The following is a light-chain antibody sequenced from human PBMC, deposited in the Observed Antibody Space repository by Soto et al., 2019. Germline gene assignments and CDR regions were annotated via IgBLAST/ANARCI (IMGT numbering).Light chain of an antibody. CDR1: SSDVGSYNL. CDR3: SSYTGSTVV. CDR2: EVS. J-gene: IGLJ2*01. V-gene: IGLV2-14*02. Sequence: QSALTQPASVSGPPGQSITISCTGTSSDVGSYNLVSWYQQYPGKAPKLMIYEVSNRPSGVSHRFSGSKSGNTASLAISGLQAEDEADYYCSSYTGSTVVFGGGTKVTVL.